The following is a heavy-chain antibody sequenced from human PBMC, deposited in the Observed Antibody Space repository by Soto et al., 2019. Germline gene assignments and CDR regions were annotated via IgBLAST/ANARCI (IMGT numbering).Heavy chain of an antibody. D-gene: IGHD5-18*01. CDR1: GYSFIYYA. V-gene: IGHV1-3*01. Sequence: QVQLVQSGAEVKKPGASVKVSCRTSGYSFIYYAIHWVRQAPGQRLEWMGWINGDNGNTKYSQKFQGRVTITRDTSASTAYMDVSSLRSDDTTVYYCARGGYSYGYIGYIDYWGQGTLVTVSS. J-gene: IGHJ4*02. CDR2: INGDNGNT. CDR3: ARGGYSYGYIGYIDY.